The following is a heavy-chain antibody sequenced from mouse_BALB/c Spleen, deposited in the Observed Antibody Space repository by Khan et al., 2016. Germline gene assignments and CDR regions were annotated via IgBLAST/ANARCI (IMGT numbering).Heavy chain of an antibody. CDR3: ARDGNYWLAY. Sequence: EVQLQESGPGLVKPSQSLSLTCSVTGYSITSGYYWNWIRQFPGNKLEWMGYISYDGSNNYNPSLKNRISITRDTSKNQFFLTLNSVTTEDTATYYCARDGNYWLAYWGQGTLVTVSA. CDR2: ISYDGSN. D-gene: IGHD2-1*01. V-gene: IGHV3-6*02. J-gene: IGHJ3*01. CDR1: GYSITSGYY.